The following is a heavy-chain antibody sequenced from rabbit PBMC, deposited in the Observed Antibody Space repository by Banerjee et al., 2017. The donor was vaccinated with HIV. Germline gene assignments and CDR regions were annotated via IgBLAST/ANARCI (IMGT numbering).Heavy chain of an antibody. CDR2: INTSSGNT. V-gene: IGHV1S40*01. D-gene: IGHD8-1*01. CDR1: GFDFSSDA. Sequence: QSLEESGGDLVKPGASLTLTCKASGFDFSSDAMCWVRQAPGKGLEWIGCINTSSGNTVYASWAKGRFTISKTSSTTVTLQMTSLTAADTATYFCARDDYAGSSYYTGGYYFNLWGPGTLVTVS. CDR3: ARDDYAGSSYYTGGYYFNL. J-gene: IGHJ4*01.